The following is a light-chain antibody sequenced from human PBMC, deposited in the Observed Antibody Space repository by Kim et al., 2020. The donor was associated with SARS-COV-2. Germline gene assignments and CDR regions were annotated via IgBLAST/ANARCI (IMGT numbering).Light chain of an antibody. CDR2: GPS. CDR1: QSVSSN. CDR3: QQYNDWPRT. V-gene: IGKV3-15*01. Sequence: EIVMTQSPAILSVSPGERATLSCRASQSVSSNVAWFQQKRGQAPRLLIYGPSTRATGISARFSGSGSGTAFTLTISSLQSEDFAVYYCQQYNDWPRTFGQGTKVEVK. J-gene: IGKJ1*01.